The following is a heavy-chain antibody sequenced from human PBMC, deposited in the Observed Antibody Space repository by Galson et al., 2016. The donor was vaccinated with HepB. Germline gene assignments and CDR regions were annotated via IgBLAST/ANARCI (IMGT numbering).Heavy chain of an antibody. J-gene: IGHJ4*02. CDR2: ITDSGDDT. CDR3: ARGTKRFCSGSNCYPLDH. Sequence: SLRLSCAASGFTFSTYAMTWVRQSPGKGLEWVSVITDSGDDTHHADSVKGRFIMSRDNPKNTVYLQMNNLRDEDPAIYFCARGTKRFCSGSNCYPLDHWGQGTLVTVAS. V-gene: IGHV3-23*01. D-gene: IGHD2-15*01. CDR1: GFTFSTYA.